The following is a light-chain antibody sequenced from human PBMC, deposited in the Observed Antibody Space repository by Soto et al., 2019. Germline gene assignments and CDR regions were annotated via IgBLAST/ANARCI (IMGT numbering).Light chain of an antibody. Sequence: DIVLTQSPDTLSLSPGERATLSCRASQSVSVSFLAWYQQKPGQAPRLLIYGASSRATGIPDRFSGSGSATEFTLTISGLQPDDFATYYCQQYKDYVYTFCHGTKVDIK. J-gene: IGKJ3*01. CDR2: GAS. V-gene: IGKV3-20*01. CDR1: QSVSVSF. CDR3: QQYKDYVYT.